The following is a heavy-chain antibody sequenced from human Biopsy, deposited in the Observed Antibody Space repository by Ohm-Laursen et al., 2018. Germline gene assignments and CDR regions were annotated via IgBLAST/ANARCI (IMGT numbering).Heavy chain of an antibody. CDR2: IYTSGSP. J-gene: IGHJ5*02. V-gene: IGHV4-4*07. CDR1: GDSINNYY. D-gene: IGHD6-13*01. CDR3: AREPRIAAVAYFDP. Sequence: SDTLSLTCTVSGDSINNYYWSWIRQPAGKGLEWIGRIYTSGSPNYNLSLESRVPMSVDTSKNQFSLILSSMTAADTAVYYCAREPRIAAVAYFDPWGQGTLVTVSS.